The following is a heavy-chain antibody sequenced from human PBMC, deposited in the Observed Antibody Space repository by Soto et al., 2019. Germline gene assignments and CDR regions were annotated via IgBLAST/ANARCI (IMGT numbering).Heavy chain of an antibody. CDR2: ISGSGGST. Sequence: EVQLLESGGGLVQPGGSLRRSCAASGFTFSSYAMSWVRQAPGKGLEWVSAISGSGGSTYYADSVKGRFTISRDNSKNTLYPQMNSLRAEDTAVYYCAKVLCISTSCYHFYYYYYGMDVWGQGTTVTVSS. D-gene: IGHD2-2*01. J-gene: IGHJ6*02. CDR3: AKVLCISTSCYHFYYYYYGMDV. CDR1: GFTFSSYA. V-gene: IGHV3-23*01.